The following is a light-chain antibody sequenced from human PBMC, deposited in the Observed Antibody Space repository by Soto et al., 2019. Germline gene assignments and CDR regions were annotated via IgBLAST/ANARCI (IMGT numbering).Light chain of an antibody. CDR3: QQYHSYPAS. J-gene: IGKJ1*01. Sequence: DIQMTQSPSSLSASVGDRVTITCRASQGISSFLAWFQQKPGKAPKSLIYDASSLQSGVPSRFSGSGSDTHFTLPISSLQPEDFATYYCQQYHSYPASFGQGTKVEIK. V-gene: IGKV1-16*01. CDR1: QGISSF. CDR2: DAS.